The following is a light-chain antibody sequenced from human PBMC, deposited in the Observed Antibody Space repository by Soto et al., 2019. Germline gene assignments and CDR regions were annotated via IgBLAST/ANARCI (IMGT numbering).Light chain of an antibody. CDR2: NAD. J-gene: IGKJ1*01. CDR1: QDINRW. CDR3: QQFSLYWA. V-gene: IGKV1-5*01. Sequence: DIQMTQSPSTLSASVGDRVTITCRASQDINRWLAWYQQKPGKAPKVLIYNADTLESGVPSRFSGSGYGTEFILTICSLQPDDFATYYCQQFSLYWAFGQGTRWISN.